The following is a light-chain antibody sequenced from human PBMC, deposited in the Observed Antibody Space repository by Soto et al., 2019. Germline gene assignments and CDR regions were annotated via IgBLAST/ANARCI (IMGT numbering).Light chain of an antibody. CDR1: QSVSSSY. Sequence: EIVLTQSPGTLSLSPGERATLSCRASQSVSSSYLAWYQQKHGQAPRLLIYGASSRATGIPDRFSGSGSGTDVTLTISRLEPEDFAVYYCQQYGSSPMYTFGQGTKLEIK. V-gene: IGKV3-20*01. CDR2: GAS. J-gene: IGKJ2*01. CDR3: QQYGSSPMYT.